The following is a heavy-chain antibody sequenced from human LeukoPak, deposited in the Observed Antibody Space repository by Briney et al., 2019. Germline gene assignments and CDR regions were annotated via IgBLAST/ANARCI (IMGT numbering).Heavy chain of an antibody. J-gene: IGHJ4*02. CDR3: ARGYGGNYFDY. CDR2: IYSSGDT. Sequence: GGSLRLSCTASAFTVSNNYMTWLRQAPGKGLEWVSTIYSSGDTYSADSVKGRFSVSRDSLNNMLFLQMNNLTVEDTAVYYCARGYGGNYFDYWGQGTLVTVSS. V-gene: IGHV3-53*01. D-gene: IGHD4-23*01. CDR1: AFTVSNNY.